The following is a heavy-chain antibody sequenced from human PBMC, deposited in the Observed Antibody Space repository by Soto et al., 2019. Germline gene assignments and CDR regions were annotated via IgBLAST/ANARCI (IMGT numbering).Heavy chain of an antibody. V-gene: IGHV4-31*03. CDR2: IYYSGST. Sequence: QVQLQESGPGLVKPSQTLSLTCTVSGGSISSGGYYWSWIRQHPGKGLEWIGYIYYSGSTYYNPSLKSRVTISVDTSKNQFSLKLSSVTAADTAVYYCARESSSSWQSNPTFDYWGQGTLVTVSS. J-gene: IGHJ4*02. CDR3: ARESSSSWQSNPTFDY. D-gene: IGHD6-13*01. CDR1: GGSISSGGYY.